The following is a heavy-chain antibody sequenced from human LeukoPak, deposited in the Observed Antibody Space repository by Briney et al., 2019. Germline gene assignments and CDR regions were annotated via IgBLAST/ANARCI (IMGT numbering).Heavy chain of an antibody. D-gene: IGHD1-1*01. Sequence: CTVSGGSISSYYWSWIRQPPGKGLEWVSAVSGSGGSTYYADSVKGRFTISRDNSKNTLYLQMNSLRAEDTAVYYCAKGQLKFDYWGQGTLVTVSS. J-gene: IGHJ4*01. CDR1: GGSISSYY. V-gene: IGHV3-23*01. CDR3: AKGQLKFDY. CDR2: VSGSGGST.